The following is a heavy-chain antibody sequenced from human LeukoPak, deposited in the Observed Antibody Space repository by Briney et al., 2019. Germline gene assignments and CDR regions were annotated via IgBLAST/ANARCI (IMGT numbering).Heavy chain of an antibody. J-gene: IGHJ4*02. Sequence: GGSLRLSCAASGFTFSTYWMHWVRQAPGKGLVWVSGINGDGRTTNYADSVKGRFTISRDNAKNTVYLQMNSLRGQDTAVSYWSCVSRTYYYDRSGYPIDYWGQGTLVTVSS. V-gene: IGHV3-74*01. CDR3: SCVSRTYYYDRSGYPIDY. D-gene: IGHD3-22*01. CDR2: INGDGRTT. CDR1: GFTFSTYW.